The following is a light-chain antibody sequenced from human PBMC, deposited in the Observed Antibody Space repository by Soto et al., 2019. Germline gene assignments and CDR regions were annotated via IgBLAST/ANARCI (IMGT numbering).Light chain of an antibody. CDR3: QQRSNWLT. Sequence: EVVLTQYTATLSVSPGERATLTCRASQRVSSYLAWYQQKPGQAPRLLIYDASNRATGIPARFSGSGSGTDFTLTISSLEPEDFAVYYCQQRSNWLTFGQGTLLE. CDR1: QRVSSY. V-gene: IGKV3-11*01. CDR2: DAS. J-gene: IGKJ5*01.